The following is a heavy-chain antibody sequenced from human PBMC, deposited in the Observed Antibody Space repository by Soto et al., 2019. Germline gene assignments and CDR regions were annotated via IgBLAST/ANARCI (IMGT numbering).Heavy chain of an antibody. CDR1: GFTFSSYW. CDR2: IKQDGSDK. CDR3: AGDSDESSFDY. Sequence: EVQLVESGGGLVQPGGSLRLSCAASGFTFSSYWMTWVRQAPGKGLEWVANIKQDGSDKYYVDSVKGRFTISRDNAKNSLYLQMNSLRAEDTAVYYCAGDSDESSFDYWGQGTLVTVSS. J-gene: IGHJ4*02. V-gene: IGHV3-7*01. D-gene: IGHD3-16*02.